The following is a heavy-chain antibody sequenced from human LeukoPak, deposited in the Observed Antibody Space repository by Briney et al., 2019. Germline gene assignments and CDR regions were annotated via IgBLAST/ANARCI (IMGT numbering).Heavy chain of an antibody. J-gene: IGHJ3*02. CDR3: AISSGSYSYGAFDI. Sequence: SETLSLTCTVSGGSISSYYWSWIRQPAGKELEWIGRIYTSGSTNYNPSLKSRVTMSVDTSKNQFSLKLSSVTAADTAVYYCAISSGSYSYGAFDIWGQGTMVTVSS. D-gene: IGHD1-26*01. CDR2: IYTSGST. CDR1: GGSISSYY. V-gene: IGHV4-4*07.